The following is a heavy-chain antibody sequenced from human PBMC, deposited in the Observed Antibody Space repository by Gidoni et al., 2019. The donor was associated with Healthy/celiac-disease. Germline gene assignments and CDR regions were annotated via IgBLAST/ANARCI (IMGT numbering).Heavy chain of an antibody. J-gene: IGHJ2*01. CDR2: PYYRSKWYN. V-gene: IGHV6-1*01. CDR3: ARGIWQWLDRSYWYFDL. CDR1: VARVSSNSAA. Sequence: QVQLQQSGPGLVKPSQTLSLTCAISVARVSSNSAAWNWIRQSPSKGLEWLGRPYYRSKWYNDYAVSVKSRITINPDTSKNQFPLPLNSVTPEDTAVYYCARGIWQWLDRSYWYFDLWGRGTLVTVSS. D-gene: IGHD6-19*01.